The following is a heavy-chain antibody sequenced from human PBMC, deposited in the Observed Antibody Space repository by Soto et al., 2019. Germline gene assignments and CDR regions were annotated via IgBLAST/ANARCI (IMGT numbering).Heavy chain of an antibody. CDR3: ARSTVIVVFYYYYGMDV. CDR2: ISYDGSNK. Sequence: PGGSLRLSCAASGFTFSSYAMHWVRQAPGKGLEWVAVISYDGSNKYYADSVKGRFTISRDNSKNTLYLQMNSLRAEDTAVYYCARSTVIVVFYYYYGMDVWGQGTTVTVSS. J-gene: IGHJ6*02. V-gene: IGHV3-30-3*01. CDR1: GFTFSSYA. D-gene: IGHD3-22*01.